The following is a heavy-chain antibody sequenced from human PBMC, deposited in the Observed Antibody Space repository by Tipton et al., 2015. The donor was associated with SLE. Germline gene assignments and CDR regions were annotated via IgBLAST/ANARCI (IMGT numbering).Heavy chain of an antibody. CDR2: IYYSGST. CDR3: ARGYGDY. V-gene: IGHV4-59*11. D-gene: IGHD3-16*01. CDR1: GGSISSHY. J-gene: IGHJ4*02. Sequence: TLSLTCTVSGGSISSHYWSWIRQPPGKGLEWIGYIYYSGSTNYNPSLKSRVTISVDTSKNQFSLKLSSVTAADTAVYYCARGYGDYWGQGTLVTVS.